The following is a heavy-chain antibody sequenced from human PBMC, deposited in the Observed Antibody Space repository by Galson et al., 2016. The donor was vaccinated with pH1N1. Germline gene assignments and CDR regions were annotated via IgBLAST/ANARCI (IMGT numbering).Heavy chain of an antibody. CDR1: GGSISSRY. D-gene: IGHD1-1*01. J-gene: IGHJ3*02. V-gene: IGHV4-4*07. CDR3: ARGWNLDAFDI. Sequence: TLSLTCTVSGGSISSRYWSWIRQPAGKGLEWIGHVYTSGRTDSNPSLKSRVTMSMDTSNSQFSMILNSVTAADTAVHYCARGWNLDAFDIWGQGTMVTVSS. CDR2: VYTSGRT.